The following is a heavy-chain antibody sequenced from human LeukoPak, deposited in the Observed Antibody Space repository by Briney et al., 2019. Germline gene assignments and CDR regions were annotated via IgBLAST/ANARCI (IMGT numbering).Heavy chain of an antibody. V-gene: IGHV1-2*02. CDR1: GYTFTGYY. CDR2: INPNSGGT. CDR3: ARERSSGYSYWFDP. Sequence: ASVKVSCKASGYTFTGYYMHWVRQAPGQGLEWMGWINPNSGGTNYAQKFQGRVTMTRDTSISTAYMELSRLRSDDTAVYYCARERSSGYSYWFDPWGQGTLVTVSS. J-gene: IGHJ5*02. D-gene: IGHD3-22*01.